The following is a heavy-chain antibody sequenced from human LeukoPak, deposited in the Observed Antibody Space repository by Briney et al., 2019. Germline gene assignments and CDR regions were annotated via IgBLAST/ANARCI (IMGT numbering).Heavy chain of an antibody. V-gene: IGHV4-34*01. CDR2: INHSGST. CDR1: GGSFSGYY. D-gene: IGHD2-2*01. Sequence: NPSETLSLTCAVYGGSFSGYYWSWIRQPPGKGLEWIGEINHSGSTNYNPSLKSRVTISVDTSKNQFSLKLSSVTAADTAVYYCARANIVVVPAAPSYFDYWGQGTLVTVSS. J-gene: IGHJ4*02. CDR3: ARANIVVVPAAPSYFDY.